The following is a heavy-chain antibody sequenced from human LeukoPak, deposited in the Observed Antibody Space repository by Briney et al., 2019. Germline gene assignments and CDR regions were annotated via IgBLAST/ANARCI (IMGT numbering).Heavy chain of an antibody. V-gene: IGHV3-53*01. J-gene: IGHJ4*02. CDR1: GFIVSSKY. Sequence: PGXXLRLSCAASGFIVSSKYMSWVRQAPGKGLEWVSVIYSGGSTYYAASVEGRFTISRDNSKNTVYLQMNNLRVDDTAVYYCARAGPIDYWGQGILVTVSS. CDR3: ARAGPIDY. CDR2: IYSGGST.